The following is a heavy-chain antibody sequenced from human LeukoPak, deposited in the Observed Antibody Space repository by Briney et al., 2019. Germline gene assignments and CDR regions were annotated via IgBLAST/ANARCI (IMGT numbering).Heavy chain of an antibody. CDR3: AKDRRRYYYYGMDV. Sequence: GGSLRLSCAASGFTFSSYGMHWVRQAPGKGLEWVAVISYDGSNKYYADSVKGRFTISRDNSKNTLYLQMNSLRAEDTAVYYCAKDRRRYYYYGMDVWDQGTTVTVSS. V-gene: IGHV3-30*18. CDR2: ISYDGSNK. CDR1: GFTFSSYG. J-gene: IGHJ6*02.